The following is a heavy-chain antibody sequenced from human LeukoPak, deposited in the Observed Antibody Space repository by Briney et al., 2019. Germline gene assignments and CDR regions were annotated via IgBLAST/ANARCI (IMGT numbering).Heavy chain of an antibody. CDR3: AREPQWELTTDY. J-gene: IGHJ4*02. V-gene: IGHV1-69*05. D-gene: IGHD1-26*01. CDR2: IIPIFGTA. Sequence: SVKVSCKASGGTFSSYAISWVRQAPGQGLEWMGGIIPIFGTANYAQKFQGRVTITTDESTSTAYMELSSLRSEDTAVYYCAREPQWELTTDYWGQGTLVTVSS. CDR1: GGTFSSYA.